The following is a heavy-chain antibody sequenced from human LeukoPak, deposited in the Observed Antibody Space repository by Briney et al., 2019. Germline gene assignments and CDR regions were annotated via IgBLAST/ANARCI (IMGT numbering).Heavy chain of an antibody. J-gene: IGHJ4*02. D-gene: IGHD2-8*01. Sequence: LGESLKISCKGSGYSFSTYWIAWVRQMPGKGLQWMGIIYPGDSDTRYSPSFEGQVTISADKSTSTAYLQWTSLQASDTAIYYCARRGHCRNDVCYGFDNWGQGTLVTVSS. CDR1: GYSFSTYW. CDR3: ARRGHCRNDVCYGFDN. CDR2: IYPGDSDT. V-gene: IGHV5-51*01.